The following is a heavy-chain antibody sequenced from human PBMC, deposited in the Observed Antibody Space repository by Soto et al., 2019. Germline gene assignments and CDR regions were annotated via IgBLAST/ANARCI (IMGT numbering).Heavy chain of an antibody. Sequence: KPSETLSLTCSFSGGSINSYWWSWIRQPAGKGLEWIGRVYSSGTTDYNPSLNSRATLSVETSKNQFSLKLSSVTAADTAVYYCARDIGSYAYGEGYWGQGIQVTVSS. V-gene: IGHV4-4*07. D-gene: IGHD3-10*01. CDR1: GGSINSYW. CDR3: ARDIGSYAYGEGY. J-gene: IGHJ4*02. CDR2: VYSSGTT.